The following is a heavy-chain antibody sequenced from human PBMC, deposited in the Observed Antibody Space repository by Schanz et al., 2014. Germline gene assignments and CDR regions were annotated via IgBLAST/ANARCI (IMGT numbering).Heavy chain of an antibody. J-gene: IGHJ1*01. Sequence: QVQLVESGGGVVQPGRSLRLSCAASGFSFSTYAMHWVRQAPGKGLRCVAVISGNGGEKYYADSVKGRFTISRDNAKNSLFLQMNSLRDEDTAVYYCARGLDHGVNGIQHWGQGTLVTVSS. CDR2: ISGNGGEK. CDR1: GFSFSTYA. CDR3: ARGLDHGVNGIQH. D-gene: IGHD4-17*01. V-gene: IGHV3-30*04.